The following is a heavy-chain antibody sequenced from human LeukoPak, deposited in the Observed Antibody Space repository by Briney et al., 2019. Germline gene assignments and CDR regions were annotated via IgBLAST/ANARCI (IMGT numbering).Heavy chain of an antibody. CDR3: ASPFFSRYYDFWSGSPVDV. D-gene: IGHD3-3*01. Sequence: GASVKVSCKASGGTFSSYAISWVRQAPGQGLEWMGGIIPIFGTANYAQKFQGRVTITADESTSTAYMELSSLRSEDTAVYYCASPFFSRYYDFWSGSPVDVWGKGTTVTVSS. J-gene: IGHJ6*04. CDR1: GGTFSSYA. CDR2: IIPIFGTA. V-gene: IGHV1-69*13.